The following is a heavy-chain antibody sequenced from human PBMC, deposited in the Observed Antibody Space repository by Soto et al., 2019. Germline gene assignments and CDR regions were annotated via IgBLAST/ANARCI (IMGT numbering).Heavy chain of an antibody. V-gene: IGHV3-30-3*01. CDR1: GSPFD. J-gene: IGHJ3*01. CDR3: ARGPTHGAFDL. CDR2: IVPDGRNL. Sequence: QVQLVEFGGGVVQPGRSLRLSCVASGSPFDVHWVRQAPGKGPEWVAHIVPDGRNLYWADSVKGRFTGSRDNAKNTVYLQMNSLRTEDTAVYYCARGPTHGAFDLWGQGTMVTVSS.